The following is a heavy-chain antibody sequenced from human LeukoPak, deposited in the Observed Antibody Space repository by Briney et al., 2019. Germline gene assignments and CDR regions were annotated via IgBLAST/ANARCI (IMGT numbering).Heavy chain of an antibody. J-gene: IGHJ4*02. CDR3: ARVGVGGYSYGYLEYYFDY. Sequence: GGSLRLSCAASGFTVSSNYMSWVRQAPGKGLEWGSVIYSGGSTYYADSVKGRFTISRDNSKNTLYLQMNSLRAEDTAVYYCARVGVGGYSYGYLEYYFDYWGQGTLVTVSS. CDR2: IYSGGST. D-gene: IGHD5-18*01. CDR1: GFTVSSNY. V-gene: IGHV3-53*01.